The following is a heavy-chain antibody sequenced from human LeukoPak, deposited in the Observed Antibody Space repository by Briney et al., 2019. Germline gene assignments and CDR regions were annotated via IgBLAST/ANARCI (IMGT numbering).Heavy chain of an antibody. V-gene: IGHV3-30*04. CDR3: ARDRWDSNYFDY. Sequence: GGSLRLSCAASGFTFSSYAVHWVRQAPGKGLEWVAVISYDGSNKYYADSVKGRFTISRDNSKNTLYLQMNSLRAEDTAVYYCARDRWDSNYFDYWGQGTLVTVSS. CDR1: GFTFSSYA. D-gene: IGHD1-26*01. CDR2: ISYDGSNK. J-gene: IGHJ4*02.